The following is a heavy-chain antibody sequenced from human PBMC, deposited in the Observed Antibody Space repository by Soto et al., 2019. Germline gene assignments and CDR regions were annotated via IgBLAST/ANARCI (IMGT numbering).Heavy chain of an antibody. CDR3: ARDYSGYYFDY. CDR1: GFTFSSYA. V-gene: IGHV3-30-3*01. J-gene: IGHJ4*02. D-gene: IGHD1-26*01. Sequence: GSLRLSCAASGFTFSSYAMHWVRQAPGKGLEWVAVISYDGSNKYYADSVKGRFTISRDNSKNTLYLQMNSLRAEDTAVYYCARDYSGYYFDYWGQGTLVTVSS. CDR2: ISYDGSNK.